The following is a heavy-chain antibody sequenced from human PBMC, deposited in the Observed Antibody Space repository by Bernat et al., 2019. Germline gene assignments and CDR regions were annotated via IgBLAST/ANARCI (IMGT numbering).Heavy chain of an antibody. Sequence: QVQLVQSGAEVKKPGASVKVSCKASGYTFTSYGISWVRQAPGQGLEWMGWISAYNGNTNYAQKLQGRVTMTTDTSTSTAYMERRRLRSDDTAVYYCARYGYYYGSGSSRPVDYWGQGTLVTVSS. CDR1: GYTFTSYG. V-gene: IGHV1-18*01. J-gene: IGHJ4*02. D-gene: IGHD3-10*01. CDR2: ISAYNGNT. CDR3: ARYGYYYGSGSSRPVDY.